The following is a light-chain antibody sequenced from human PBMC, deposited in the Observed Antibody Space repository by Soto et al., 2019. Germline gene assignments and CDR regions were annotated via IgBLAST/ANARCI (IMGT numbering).Light chain of an antibody. CDR2: DAS. V-gene: IGKV3-11*01. CDR1: QSISAN. J-gene: IGKJ4*01. Sequence: EIVMTQSASTLSGSPGDRATLSCGASQSISANLAWYQHKPGQAPRLLIYDASNRATGIPARFSGSGSGTDFSLTISSLETEDFAVYYCQQRSNWPRAFGGGTKVDI. CDR3: QQRSNWPRA.